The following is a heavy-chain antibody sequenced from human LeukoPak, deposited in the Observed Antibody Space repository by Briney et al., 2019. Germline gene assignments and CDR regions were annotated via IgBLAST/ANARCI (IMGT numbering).Heavy chain of an antibody. Sequence: SETLSLTCTVSGGSISSSSYYWSWIRQPPGKGLEWIGEINHSGSTNYNPSLKSRVTISIDTSKNQFSLMLSSVTAADTAVYYCARQRGYYDSSDYWGQGTLVTVSS. J-gene: IGHJ4*02. CDR2: INHSGST. V-gene: IGHV4-39*01. CDR1: GGSISSSSYY. D-gene: IGHD3-22*01. CDR3: ARQRGYYDSSDY.